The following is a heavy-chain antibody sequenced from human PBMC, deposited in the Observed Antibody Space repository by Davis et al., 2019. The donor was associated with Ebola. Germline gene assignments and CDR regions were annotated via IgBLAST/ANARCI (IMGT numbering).Heavy chain of an antibody. CDR3: ARGAGDIVVVVAAASYYYGMDV. V-gene: IGHV3-33*01. J-gene: IGHJ6*02. CDR1: GFTFSSYG. CDR2: IWYDGSNK. D-gene: IGHD2-15*01. Sequence: LSLTCAASGFTFSSYGMHWVRQAPGKGLEWVAVIWYDGSNKYYVDSVKGRFTISRDNAKNSLYLQMNSLRAEDTAVYYCARGAGDIVVVVAAASYYYGMDVWGQGTTVTVSS.